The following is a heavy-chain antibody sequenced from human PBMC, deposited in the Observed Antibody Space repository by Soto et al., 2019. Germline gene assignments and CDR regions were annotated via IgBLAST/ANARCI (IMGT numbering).Heavy chain of an antibody. V-gene: IGHV4-39*01. CDR1: GGSISSSSYY. J-gene: IGHJ5*02. D-gene: IGHD6-13*01. CDR2: IYYSGST. CDR3: ARLELIAAAGTNWFDP. Sequence: PSETLSLTCTVSGGSISSSSYYWGWIRQPPGKGLEWIGSIYYSGSTYYNPSLKSRVTISVDTSKNQFSLKLSSVTAADTAVYYCARLELIAAAGTNWFDPWGQGTLVTVSS.